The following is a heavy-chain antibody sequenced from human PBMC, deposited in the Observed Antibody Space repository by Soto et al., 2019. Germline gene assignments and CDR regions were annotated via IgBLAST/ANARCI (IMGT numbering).Heavy chain of an antibody. CDR1: GFTFSTFS. CDR3: AREDSIIIPAVSDF. CDR2: IDSGSRTI. Sequence: GGSLRLSCAASGFTFSTFSMIWVRQAPGKGLEWVSYIDSGSRTIFYADSVKGRFTISRDNAKNSIYLQMNTLRAEDTAVYYCAREDSIIIPAVSDFWGQGTLVTVSS. V-gene: IGHV3-48*01. J-gene: IGHJ4*02. D-gene: IGHD2-2*01.